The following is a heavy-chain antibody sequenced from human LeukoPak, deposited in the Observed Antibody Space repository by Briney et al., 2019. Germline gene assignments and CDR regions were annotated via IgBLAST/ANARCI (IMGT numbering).Heavy chain of an antibody. D-gene: IGHD6-19*01. Sequence: GGSLRLSCSASGFKFTTYAIIWVRQAPGKGLEWVSGISGDGDKVFYADSVNGRFIISRDNSMNTVSLQLSSLRAEDTALYYCAKDLALAGMGGGLDVRGQGTRVAVSS. CDR2: ISGDGDKV. J-gene: IGHJ3*01. CDR3: AKDLALAGMGGGLDV. CDR1: GFKFTTYA. V-gene: IGHV3-23*01.